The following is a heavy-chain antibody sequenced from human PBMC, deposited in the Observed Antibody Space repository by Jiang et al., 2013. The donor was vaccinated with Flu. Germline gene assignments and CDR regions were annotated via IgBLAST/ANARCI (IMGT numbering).Heavy chain of an antibody. J-gene: IGHJ4*02. V-gene: IGHV1-46*01. D-gene: IGHD3-22*01. CDR3: ARSLYDTTGYGDH. CDR1: GYTFTSYY. CDR2: INPSDGST. Sequence: SGAEVKKPGASVKVSCKASGYTFTSYYMHWVRQAPGQGLEWMGIINPSDGSTKYAQKFQGRVTMTRDTSTSTVYMELSSLRPEDTAVYYCARSLYDTTGYGDHWGQGTLVTVSS.